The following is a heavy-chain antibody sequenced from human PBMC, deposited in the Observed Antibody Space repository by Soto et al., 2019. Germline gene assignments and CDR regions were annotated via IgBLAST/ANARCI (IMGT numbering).Heavy chain of an antibody. CDR3: VKTTGRTGWDHFDS. CDR2: IHWNSGTT. V-gene: IGHV3-9*01. J-gene: IGHJ4*02. Sequence: EVQLVESGGGLVQPGRSLRLSCAASGFTFDDYAMHWVRQAPGKGLEWVSGIHWNSGTTGYADSVRGRFTISRDNAKNSLYLQMNSLRGEDTALDHCVKTTGRTGWDHFDSWGQGTLVTVSS. CDR1: GFTFDDYA. D-gene: IGHD3-10*01.